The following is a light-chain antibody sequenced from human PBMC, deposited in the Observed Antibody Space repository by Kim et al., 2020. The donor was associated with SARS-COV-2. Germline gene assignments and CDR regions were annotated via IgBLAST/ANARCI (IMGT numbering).Light chain of an antibody. Sequence: GRSISFSCTGTGSDVGGYNYVSWYQQHPGKAPKLMIYDVSNRPSGVSNRFSGSKSGNTASLTISGLQAEDEADYYCSSYTSSSTLVFGTGTKVTVL. V-gene: IGLV2-14*03. CDR2: DVS. CDR1: GSDVGGYNY. CDR3: SSYTSSSTLV. J-gene: IGLJ1*01.